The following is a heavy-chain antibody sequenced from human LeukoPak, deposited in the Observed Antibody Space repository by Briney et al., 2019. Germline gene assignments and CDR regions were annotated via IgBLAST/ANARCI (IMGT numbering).Heavy chain of an antibody. Sequence: GGSLRLSCAASGFTFSSYAMHWVRQAPGKGLEWVAVISYDGSNKYYADSVKGRFTISRDNSKTTLYLQMNSLRAEDTAVYYCAREVAGYCSGGSCYSALWVNWFDPWGQGTLVTVSS. V-gene: IGHV3-30*04. D-gene: IGHD2-15*01. CDR1: GFTFSSYA. CDR2: ISYDGSNK. CDR3: AREVAGYCSGGSCYSALWVNWFDP. J-gene: IGHJ5*02.